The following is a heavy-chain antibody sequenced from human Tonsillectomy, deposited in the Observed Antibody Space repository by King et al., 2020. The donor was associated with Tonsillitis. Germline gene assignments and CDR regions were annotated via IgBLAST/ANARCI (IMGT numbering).Heavy chain of an antibody. J-gene: IGHJ4*02. CDR3: ANDVNYYYDNRAPRPFDS. D-gene: IGHD3-22*01. Sequence: VQLVESGGDLVQPGGSLRISCAVSGFTFSNWAMSWVRQAPGKGLQWVSGISGSGVTTFYAESVKGRFTISRDNSENTLYLQMSSLRAEDTAGYYCANDVNYYYDNRAPRPFDSWGQGTLVTVSS. CDR2: ISGSGVTT. CDR1: GFTFSNWA. V-gene: IGHV3-23*04.